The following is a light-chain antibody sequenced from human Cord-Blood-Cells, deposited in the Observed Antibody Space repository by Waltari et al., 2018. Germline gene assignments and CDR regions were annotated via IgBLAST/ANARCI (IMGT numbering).Light chain of an antibody. CDR1: SSDVGGYNY. CDR2: DVS. J-gene: IGLJ3*02. CDR3: CSYAGSYTYWV. Sequence: QSALTQPRSVSGSPGQSVTISCTGTSSDVGGYNYVSWYQQHPGKAPKLMIYDVSKRPSGVPDRFSGPKSGNTASLTISGLQAEDEADYYCCSYAGSYTYWVFGGGTKLTVL. V-gene: IGLV2-11*01.